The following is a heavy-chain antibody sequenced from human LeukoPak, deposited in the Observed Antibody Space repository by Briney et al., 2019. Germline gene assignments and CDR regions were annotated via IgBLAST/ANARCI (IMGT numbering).Heavy chain of an antibody. D-gene: IGHD3-10*01. CDR2: ISYDGSNK. Sequence: GGSLRLSCAASGFTFSSYAMHWVRQAPGKGLEWVAVISYDGSNKYYADSVKGRFTISRDNSKNTLYLQMNSLRAEDTAVYYCARGGSMVRGVIRQNNWFDPWGQGTLVTVSS. CDR3: ARGGSMVRGVIRQNNWFDP. V-gene: IGHV3-30*01. J-gene: IGHJ5*02. CDR1: GFTFSSYA.